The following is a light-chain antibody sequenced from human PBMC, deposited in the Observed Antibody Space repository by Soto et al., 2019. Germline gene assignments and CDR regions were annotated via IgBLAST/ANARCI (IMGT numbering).Light chain of an antibody. CDR1: QSVSSSY. V-gene: IGKV3-20*01. CDR2: GAS. Sequence: EIVLTQSPGTLSLSPGERATLSCRASQSVSSSYLAWYQQKPGQAPRLLIYGASSRATGIPDRFSCSGSGTDFTLTISRLEPEDFAVYYCQQYGSSSLTIGGGTKVEIK. J-gene: IGKJ4*01. CDR3: QQYGSSSLT.